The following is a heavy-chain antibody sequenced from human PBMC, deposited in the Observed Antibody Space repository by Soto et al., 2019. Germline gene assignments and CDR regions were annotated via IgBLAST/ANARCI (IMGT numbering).Heavy chain of an antibody. Sequence: PGGSLRLSCAASGFTFSDYYMSWIGQAPGKGLEWVSYISSSGSTIYYADSVKGRFTISRDNAKNSLYLQMNSLRAEDTAVYYCARDSGRQGSTNNWFDPWGQGTLVTVSS. D-gene: IGHD2-2*01. CDR3: ARDSGRQGSTNNWFDP. J-gene: IGHJ5*02. V-gene: IGHV3-11*01. CDR2: ISSSGSTI. CDR1: GFTFSDYY.